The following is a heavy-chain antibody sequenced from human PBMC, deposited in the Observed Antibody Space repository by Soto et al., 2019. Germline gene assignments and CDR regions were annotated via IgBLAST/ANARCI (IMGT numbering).Heavy chain of an antibody. CDR1: GFTFSSYA. V-gene: IGHV3-33*08. CDR2: IWYDGSNK. Sequence: QVQLVESGGGVVQPGRSLRLSCAASGFTFSSYAMHWVRQAPGKGLEWVAVIWYDGSNKYYADSVKGRFTISRDNSKNTLYLQMNSLRAEDTAVYYCARVGYYYGMDVWGQGTTVTVSS. J-gene: IGHJ6*02. CDR3: ARVGYYYGMDV.